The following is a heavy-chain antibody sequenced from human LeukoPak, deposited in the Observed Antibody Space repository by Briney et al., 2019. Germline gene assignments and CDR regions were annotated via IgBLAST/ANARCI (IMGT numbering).Heavy chain of an antibody. CDR2: TYYSGST. CDR3: ARRGYYDSSGYGFDY. CDR1: GGSISSYY. Sequence: SETLSLTCTVSGGSISSYYWSWIRQPPGKGLEWIGYTYYSGSTNYNPSLKSRVTISVDTSKNQFSLKLSSVTAADTAVYYCARRGYYDSSGYGFDYWGQGTLVTVSS. D-gene: IGHD3-22*01. J-gene: IGHJ4*02. V-gene: IGHV4-59*08.